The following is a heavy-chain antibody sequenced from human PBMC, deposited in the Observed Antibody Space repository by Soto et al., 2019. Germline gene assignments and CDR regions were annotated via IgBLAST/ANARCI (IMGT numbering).Heavy chain of an antibody. CDR2: ISSSSSYI. J-gene: IGHJ4*02. CDR3: AIDSYRGAARLPFHY. D-gene: IGHD6-6*01. CDR1: GFTFSSYS. Sequence: GGSLRLSCAASGFTFSSYSMNWVRQAPGKGLEWVSSISSSSSYIYYADSVKGRFTISRDNAKNSLYLQMNSLRAEDTAVYYCAIDSYRGAARLPFHYWGQGTLVTVSS. V-gene: IGHV3-21*01.